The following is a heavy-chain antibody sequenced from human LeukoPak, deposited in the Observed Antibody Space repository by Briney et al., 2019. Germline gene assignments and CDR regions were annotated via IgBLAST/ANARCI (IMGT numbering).Heavy chain of an antibody. CDR2: IYHSGST. J-gene: IGHJ5*02. V-gene: IGHV4-38-2*02. Sequence: SETLSLTCNVSGYSISSGYYWGWIRQPPGKGPEWIGEIYHSGSTNYNPSLKSRVTISVDKSKNQFSLELSSVTAADTAVYYCAKILTGYYTSWFDPWGQGTLVTVSS. CDR1: GYSISSGYY. CDR3: AKILTGYYTSWFDP. D-gene: IGHD3-9*01.